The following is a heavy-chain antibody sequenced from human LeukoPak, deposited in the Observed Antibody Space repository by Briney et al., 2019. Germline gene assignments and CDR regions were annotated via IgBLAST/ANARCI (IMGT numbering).Heavy chain of an antibody. CDR1: GFTFSSYW. V-gene: IGHV3-7*04. CDR3: AREGSSGWYEFWFDP. D-gene: IGHD6-19*01. Sequence: GGSLRLSCAASGFTFSSYWMSWVRQAPGKGLEWVANIKEDGSEKNYVDSVKGRFTISRDNSKNTLYLQMNSLRAEDTAVYYCAREGSSGWYEFWFDPWGQGTLVTVSS. CDR2: IKEDGSEK. J-gene: IGHJ5*02.